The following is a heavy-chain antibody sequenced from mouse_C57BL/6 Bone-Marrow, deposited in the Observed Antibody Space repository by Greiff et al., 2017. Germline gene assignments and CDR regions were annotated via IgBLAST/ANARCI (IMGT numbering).Heavy chain of an antibody. J-gene: IGHJ3*01. Sequence: VQLQQSVAELVRPGASVKLSCTASGFNIKNTYMHWVKQRPEHGLEWIGRIDPANGNTTYAPKFQGKATRTADTSSNTAYLQLSSLTSEDTAIYYCAPNWFAYWGQGTLVTVAA. CDR1: GFNIKNTY. V-gene: IGHV14-3*01. CDR2: IDPANGNT. CDR3: APNWFAY.